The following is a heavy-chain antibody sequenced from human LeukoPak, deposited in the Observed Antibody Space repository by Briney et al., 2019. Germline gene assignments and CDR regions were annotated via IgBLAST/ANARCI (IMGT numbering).Heavy chain of an antibody. V-gene: IGHV3-23*01. Sequence: PGGSLRLSCAASGFTFSSYAMSWVRQAPGKGLEWVSAISRSGGSTYYADSVKGRFTISRDNSKNTLYLQMNSLRAEDTAVYYCANAKYGDYSFDAFDIWGQGTMVTVSS. CDR1: GFTFSSYA. D-gene: IGHD4-17*01. CDR3: ANAKYGDYSFDAFDI. CDR2: ISRSGGST. J-gene: IGHJ3*02.